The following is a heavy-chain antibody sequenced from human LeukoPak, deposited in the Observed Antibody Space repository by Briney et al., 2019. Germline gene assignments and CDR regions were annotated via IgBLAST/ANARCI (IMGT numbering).Heavy chain of an antibody. V-gene: IGHV1-69*01. CDR3: ERRVRRGVLYPRHYYYYYAMDV. D-gene: IGHD3-10*01. J-gene: IGHJ6*04. CDR2: INPMFRTA. Sequence: SVKVSCKSSGGTFSSYAISWVRQAPGQGLEWMGWINPMFRTANYAQKFQGRVTMTADESTSTAYMELSSRRSEDTAVYDCERRVRRGVLYPRHYYYYYAMDVSGKETTITVSA. CDR1: GGTFSSYA.